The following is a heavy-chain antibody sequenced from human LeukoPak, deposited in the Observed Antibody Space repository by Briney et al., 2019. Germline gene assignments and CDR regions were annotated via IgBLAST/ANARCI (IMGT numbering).Heavy chain of an antibody. J-gene: IGHJ4*02. CDR3: ARKLRGPPNAGFDL. D-gene: IGHD6-13*01. CDR1: GFIVSSYY. Sequence: GGSLRLSYAASGFIVSSYYMSWVRQAPGKGLEWLSILYTDGNTYYAASVKGRFTISRDNSKNTLYLQMNSLRADDTAMYYCARKLRGPPNAGFDLWGQGTLVTVSS. V-gene: IGHV3-53*01. CDR2: LYTDGNT.